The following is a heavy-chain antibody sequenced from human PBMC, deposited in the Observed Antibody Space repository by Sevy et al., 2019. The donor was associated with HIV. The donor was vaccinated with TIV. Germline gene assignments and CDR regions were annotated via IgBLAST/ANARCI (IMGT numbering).Heavy chain of an antibody. Sequence: GGSLRLSCAASGFTFSSYAMSWVRQAPGKGLEWVPAISGSGGSTYYADSVKGRFTISRDNSKNTLYLQMNSLRAEDTAVYYCAKDYGSGSYFFDYWGQGTLVTVSS. CDR3: AKDYGSGSYFFDY. CDR2: ISGSGGST. V-gene: IGHV3-23*01. CDR1: GFTFSSYA. D-gene: IGHD3-10*01. J-gene: IGHJ4*02.